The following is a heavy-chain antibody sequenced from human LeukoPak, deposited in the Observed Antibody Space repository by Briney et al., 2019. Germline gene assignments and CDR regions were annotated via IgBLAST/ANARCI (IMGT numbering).Heavy chain of an antibody. Sequence: GGSLSLSCVTYAFTFGNYAMHWVRQAPGKGLEYVSSISTNGGTTYYANSVMGRFTISRDNSKNTLCLQMGSLTTEDMAVYYCARGRGSSAKDYWGQGTLVTVSS. D-gene: IGHD2-15*01. V-gene: IGHV3-64*01. CDR2: ISTNGGTT. CDR3: ARGRGSSAKDY. CDR1: AFTFGNYA. J-gene: IGHJ4*02.